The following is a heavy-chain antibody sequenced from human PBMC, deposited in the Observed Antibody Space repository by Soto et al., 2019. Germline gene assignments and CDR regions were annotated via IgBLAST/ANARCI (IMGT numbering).Heavy chain of an antibody. CDR3: ARDCSGGSCYGWYFDY. CDR1: GYTFTSYG. V-gene: IGHV1-18*01. D-gene: IGHD2-15*01. Sequence: GASVKVSCKASGYTFTSYGISWVRQAPGQGLEWMGWISAYNGNTNYAQKLQGRVTMTTDTFTSTAYMELRSLRSDDTAVYYCARDCSGGSCYGWYFDYWGQGTLVTVSS. CDR2: ISAYNGNT. J-gene: IGHJ4*02.